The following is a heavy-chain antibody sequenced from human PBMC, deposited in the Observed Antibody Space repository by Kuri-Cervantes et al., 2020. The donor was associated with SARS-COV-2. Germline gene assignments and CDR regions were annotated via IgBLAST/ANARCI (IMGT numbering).Heavy chain of an antibody. CDR2: ISTSSSYI. D-gene: IGHD3-16*01. V-gene: IGHV3-21*06. J-gene: IGHJ4*02. CDR3: ARGDVFDY. Sequence: GESLKISCAASGFTFSSYSMNWVRQAPGKGLEWVSSISTSSSYIYYADSVKGRFTISRDSAKSSLYLQMNSLRAEDTAVYYCARGDVFDYWGQGTLVTVSS. CDR1: GFTFSSYS.